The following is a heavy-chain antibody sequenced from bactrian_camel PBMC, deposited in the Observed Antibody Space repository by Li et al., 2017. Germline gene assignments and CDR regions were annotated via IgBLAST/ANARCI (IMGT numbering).Heavy chain of an antibody. D-gene: IGHD2*01. CDR1: GVIYSTNY. J-gene: IGHJ6*01. CDR2: IATGSGNT. Sequence: HVQLVESGGGSVQAGGSLRLSCVYSGVIYSTNYMAWFRQAPGQEREGVARIATGSGNTYYADSVKGRFTISQDNAKNTVYLQMYSLKPEDTAMYYCAARGPYCYTKLSVRDFTYWGQGTQVTVS. CDR3: AARGPYCYTKLSVRDFTY. V-gene: IGHV3S54*01.